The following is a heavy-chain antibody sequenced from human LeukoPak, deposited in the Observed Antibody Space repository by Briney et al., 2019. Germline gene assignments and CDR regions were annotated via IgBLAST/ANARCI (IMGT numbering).Heavy chain of an antibody. D-gene: IGHD6-13*01. CDR1: GFTFSNYW. CDR2: IGSDGAYT. CDR3: VRDGQQLAFDK. J-gene: IGHJ4*02. Sequence: GGSLRLSCAASGFTFSNYWMHWVRQTPEKGLVWVSRIGSDGAYTSSADSVKGGFTMSRDNAKNTLYLQMNSPRVEDTTVYYCVRDGQQLAFDKWGQGTLVTVSS. V-gene: IGHV3-74*01.